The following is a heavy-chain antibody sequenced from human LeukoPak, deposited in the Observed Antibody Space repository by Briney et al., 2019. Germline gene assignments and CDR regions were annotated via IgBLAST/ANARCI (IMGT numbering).Heavy chain of an antibody. CDR2: IKQDGSEK. D-gene: IGHD5-18*01. CDR1: GFTFSSYW. Sequence: TGGSLRLSCAASGFTFSSYWMTWVRQAPGKGLEWVANIKQDGSEKHYEDSVKGRFTISRDNTKKSLYLEMNSLRAEDTAVYYCARYSYERVPGGYWGQGTLVTVSS. V-gene: IGHV3-7*01. J-gene: IGHJ4*02. CDR3: ARYSYERVPGGY.